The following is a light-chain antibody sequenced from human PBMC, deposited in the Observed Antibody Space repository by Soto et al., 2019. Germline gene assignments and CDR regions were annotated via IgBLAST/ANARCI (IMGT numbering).Light chain of an antibody. CDR2: RAS. Sequence: IVFTQSPGTLSLSPRERATLSCTTLQSVSSSSLAWYQQKPRQPPRLLISRASSRSADIPDRFSGSGSGTDFTLNSTRLEFEYFAVSYCKQDDSAPRQFGQGT. CDR1: QSVSSSS. V-gene: IGKV3-20*01. CDR3: KQDDSAPRQ. J-gene: IGKJ1*01.